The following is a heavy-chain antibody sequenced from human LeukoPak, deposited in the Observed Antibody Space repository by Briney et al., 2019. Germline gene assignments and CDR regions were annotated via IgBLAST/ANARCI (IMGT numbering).Heavy chain of an antibody. V-gene: IGHV1-2*02. CDR2: INPNSGGT. D-gene: IGHD5-12*01. J-gene: IGHJ5*02. Sequence: ASVKVSCKASGYTFTGYYMHWVRQAPGQGLEWMGWINPNSGGTNYAQKFQGRVTMTRDTSISTAYMELSRLRSDDTAVYYCARLGYGGYTDNWFDPWGQGTLVTVSS. CDR3: ARLGYGGYTDNWFDP. CDR1: GYTFTGYY.